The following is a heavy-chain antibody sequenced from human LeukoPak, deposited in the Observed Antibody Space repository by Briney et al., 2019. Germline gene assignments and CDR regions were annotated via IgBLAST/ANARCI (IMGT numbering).Heavy chain of an antibody. V-gene: IGHV1-18*01. J-gene: IGHJ4*02. Sequence: ASVKVSRKASGYTFTGYGITWVRQAPGQGLEWMGWISAYSGNTNYAQKFQGRVTMTTETSTRTAYMELRSLRSDDAAVYYCARIDLAYGSGTYYSSYFEYWGQGTLVTVSS. CDR1: GYTFTGYG. CDR2: ISAYSGNT. D-gene: IGHD3-10*01. CDR3: ARIDLAYGSGTYYSSYFEY.